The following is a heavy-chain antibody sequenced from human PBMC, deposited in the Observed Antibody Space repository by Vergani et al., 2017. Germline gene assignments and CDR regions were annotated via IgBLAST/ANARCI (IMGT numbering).Heavy chain of an antibody. V-gene: IGHV4-38-2*01. Sequence: QVQLQESGPGLVKPSEPLSLTCAVSGYPISSGYYWGWIRQPPGKGLEWIGSIYHSGSTYYNPSLKSRVTISVDTSKNQFSLTLSSVTAADTAVYYCASSSIVVVGFDLWGRGTLVTVSS. CDR2: IYHSGST. CDR1: GYPISSGYY. D-gene: IGHD3-22*01. J-gene: IGHJ2*01. CDR3: ASSSIVVVGFDL.